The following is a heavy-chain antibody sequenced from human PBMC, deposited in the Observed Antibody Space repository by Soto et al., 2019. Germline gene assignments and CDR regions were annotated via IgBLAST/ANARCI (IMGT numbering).Heavy chain of an antibody. D-gene: IGHD4-17*01. J-gene: IGHJ6*02. V-gene: IGHV3-30*18. Sequence: GGPLRLSCAASGFTFSTYGMHWVRQAPGKGLEWVAVVSNDGSNKYYADFVKNRFTISRDNSKNTLSLQLNSLRPEDTAVYYCAKSWLTTVTSDGYGMDVWGQGITVTVSS. CDR3: AKSWLTTVTSDGYGMDV. CDR1: GFTFSTYG. CDR2: VSNDGSNK.